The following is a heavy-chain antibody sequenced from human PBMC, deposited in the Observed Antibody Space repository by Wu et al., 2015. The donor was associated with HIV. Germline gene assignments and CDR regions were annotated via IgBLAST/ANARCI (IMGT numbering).Heavy chain of an antibody. Sequence: QVQLVQSGAEVKKPGASVKVSCKASGYTFTDHYIHWVRQAPGQGLEWMGWVNPNSGATNYAQKFQGRVTMTRDTSISTAYMELSRLRSDDTAVYYCAREFGSPRWFDPWGQGTLVTVSS. D-gene: IGHD1-26*01. CDR2: VNPNSGAT. J-gene: IGHJ5*02. CDR3: AREFGSPRWFDP. V-gene: IGHV1-2*02. CDR1: GYTFTDHY.